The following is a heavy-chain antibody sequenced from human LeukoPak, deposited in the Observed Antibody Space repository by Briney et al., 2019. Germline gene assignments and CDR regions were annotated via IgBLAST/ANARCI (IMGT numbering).Heavy chain of an antibody. CDR1: GFTFSDYN. V-gene: IGHV3-11*04. D-gene: IGHD3-22*01. CDR2: ISRSGSTK. J-gene: IGHJ4*02. CDR3: ARVREDYYDSSGHFDY. Sequence: PGGSLRLSCAASGFTFSDYNMRWIRQAPGKGLEWVSSISRSGSTKYYADSVKGRFTISRDNAKNSLFLQMNSLRAEDTAVYYCARVREDYYDSSGHFDYWGQGTLVTVSS.